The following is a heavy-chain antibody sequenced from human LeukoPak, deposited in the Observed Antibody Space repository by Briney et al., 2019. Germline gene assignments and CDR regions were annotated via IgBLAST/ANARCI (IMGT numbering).Heavy chain of an antibody. CDR1: XSIXXXSYY. D-gene: IGHD1-1*01. Sequence: XSIXXXSYYWGWIXQPPGRGLEWIGSIYYSGSTYYNPSLKSRVTISVDTSKNQFSLKLSSVTAADTAVYYCASVPGATTYYFDYWGQGTLVTVSS. V-gene: IGHV4-39*01. CDR3: ASVPGATTYYFDY. J-gene: IGHJ4*02. CDR2: IYYSGST.